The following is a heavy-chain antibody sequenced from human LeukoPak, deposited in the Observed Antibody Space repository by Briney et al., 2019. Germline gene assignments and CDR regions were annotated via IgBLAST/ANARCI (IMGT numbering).Heavy chain of an antibody. D-gene: IGHD3-10*01. CDR2: IIPILGIA. V-gene: IGHV1-69*04. J-gene: IGHJ6*02. Sequence: SVKVSCKASGGTFSSYAISWVRQAPGQGLEWMGRIIPILGIANYAQKFQGRVTITADKSTSTAYMELSSLRSEDTAVYYCARDRDYYGSGSYYYYYYGMDVWGQGTTVTVSS. CDR1: GGTFSSYA. CDR3: ARDRDYYGSGSYYYYYYGMDV.